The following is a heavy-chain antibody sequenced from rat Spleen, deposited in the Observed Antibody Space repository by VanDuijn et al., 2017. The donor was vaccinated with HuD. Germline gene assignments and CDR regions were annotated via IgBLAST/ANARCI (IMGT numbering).Heavy chain of an antibody. CDR1: GFTFSDFN. J-gene: IGHJ2*01. CDR3: ARIRVGDFDY. Sequence: EVQLVESDGGLVQPGRSLKLSCAASGFTFSDFNMAWVRQAPKKGLEWVATISYDGSSTYYRDSVKGRFTISRDNAKSTLYLQMDSLRSEDTATYYCARIRVGDFDYWGQGVMVTVSS. D-gene: IGHD4-1*01. CDR2: ISYDGSST. V-gene: IGHV5-7*01.